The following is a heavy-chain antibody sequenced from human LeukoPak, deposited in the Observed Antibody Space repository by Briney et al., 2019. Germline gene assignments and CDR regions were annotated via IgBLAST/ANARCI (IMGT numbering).Heavy chain of an antibody. CDR1: GGSISSYY. CDR3: ARQPCGSGSYYYYYYYMDV. Sequence: SETLSLTCTVSGGSISSYYWSWIRQPPGKGLEWIGYIYYSGSTNYNPSLKSRVTISVDTSKNQFSLKLSSVTAADTAVYYCARQPCGSGSYYYYYYYMDVWGKGTTVTVSS. D-gene: IGHD3-10*01. V-gene: IGHV4-59*08. J-gene: IGHJ6*03. CDR2: IYYSGST.